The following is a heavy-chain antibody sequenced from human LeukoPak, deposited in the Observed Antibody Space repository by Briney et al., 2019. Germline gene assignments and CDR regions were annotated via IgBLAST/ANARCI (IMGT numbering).Heavy chain of an antibody. CDR1: GFTFSSYA. Sequence: PGGSLRLSCAASGFTFSSYAMHWVRQAPGKGLEYVSAISSNGGSTYYANSVKGRFTISRDNSKNTLYLQMGSLRAEDMAVYYCARYCSGGSCYSNDAFDIWGRGTMVTVSS. V-gene: IGHV3-64*01. CDR2: ISSNGGST. J-gene: IGHJ3*02. CDR3: ARYCSGGSCYSNDAFDI. D-gene: IGHD2-15*01.